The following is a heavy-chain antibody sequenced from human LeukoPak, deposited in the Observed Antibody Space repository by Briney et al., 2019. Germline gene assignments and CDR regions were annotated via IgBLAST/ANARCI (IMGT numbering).Heavy chain of an antibody. D-gene: IGHD1-14*01. Sequence: GGSLRLSCAASGFTFSSYGMSWVRQAPGKGLEWVSVISGSGGSTLYADSVKGRFTISRDNSKNTLYLQMNSLRVDDTAVYYCAKTSPGAGSSYWGQGTLVTVSS. CDR3: AKTSPGAGSSY. CDR2: ISGSGGST. J-gene: IGHJ4*02. CDR1: GFTFSSYG. V-gene: IGHV3-23*01.